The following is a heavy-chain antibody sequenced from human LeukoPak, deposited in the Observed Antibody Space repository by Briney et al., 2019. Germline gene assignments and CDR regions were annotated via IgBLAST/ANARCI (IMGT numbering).Heavy chain of an antibody. Sequence: PSETLSLTCTVSGGSISSYYGSWIRQSAGKGLEWIGRIYTSGSTNYNPSLKSRVTMSVDTSKNQFSLKLSSVTAADTAVYYCARGHLRPEQLVDYWGQGTLVTVSS. V-gene: IGHV4-4*07. CDR3: ARGHLRPEQLVDY. J-gene: IGHJ4*02. CDR2: IYTSGST. D-gene: IGHD6-13*01. CDR1: GGSISSYY.